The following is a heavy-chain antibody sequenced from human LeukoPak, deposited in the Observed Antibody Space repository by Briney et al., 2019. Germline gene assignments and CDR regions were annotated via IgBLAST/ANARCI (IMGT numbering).Heavy chain of an antibody. D-gene: IGHD5-18*01. J-gene: IGHJ4*02. Sequence: PGGSLRLSCAASGFTFSYYWMHWVRQAPGKGLVWVSRINSDGSSTNHADSVKGRFTISRDNAKNTLYLQMNSLRAEDTAVYYCARGGVYSYDPADYWGQGTLVIVSS. CDR3: ARGGVYSYDPADY. CDR2: INSDGSST. V-gene: IGHV3-74*01. CDR1: GFTFSYYW.